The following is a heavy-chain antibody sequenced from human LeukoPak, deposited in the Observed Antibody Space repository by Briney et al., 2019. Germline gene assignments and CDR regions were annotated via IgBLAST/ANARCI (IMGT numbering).Heavy chain of an antibody. CDR2: ISYDGSIE. D-gene: IGHD6-13*01. CDR3: ARSKSGSSWYLPDY. Sequence: GGSLRLSCAASGFTFSSYGMHWVRQAPGKGLEWLAVISYDGSIEYYADSVKGRFTISRDNSKNTLYLQMNSLRAEDTAVYYCARSKSGSSWYLPDYWGQGTLVTASS. V-gene: IGHV3-30*03. J-gene: IGHJ4*02. CDR1: GFTFSSYG.